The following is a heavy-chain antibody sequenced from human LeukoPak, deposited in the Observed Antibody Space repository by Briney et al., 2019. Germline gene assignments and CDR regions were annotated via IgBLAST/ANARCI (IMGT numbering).Heavy chain of an antibody. J-gene: IGHJ5*02. Sequence: GGSLRLSCAASGFTFSTYWMHWVRQAPGKGLVWVSRIKSDGSSTSYADSVRGRFTISRDNAKNTLYLQMNSLSAEDTAVYYCARDHGYGGNWFGPWGQGTLVTVSS. CDR1: GFTFSTYW. D-gene: IGHD4-23*01. CDR3: ARDHGYGGNWFGP. CDR2: IKSDGSST. V-gene: IGHV3-74*01.